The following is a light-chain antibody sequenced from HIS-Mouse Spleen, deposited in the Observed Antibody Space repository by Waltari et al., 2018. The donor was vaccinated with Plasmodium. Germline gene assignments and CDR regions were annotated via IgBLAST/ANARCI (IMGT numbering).Light chain of an antibody. CDR2: EDS. J-gene: IGLJ3*02. V-gene: IGLV3-10*01. Sequence: SYELTQPPSVSVSPGQTARIPCSGDALPKKYAYWYQQKSGQAPVLVIYEDSKRPSGIAERFSCSSSGTMATLTISGAQVEDEADYYCYSTDSSGNHRVFGGGTKLTVL. CDR3: YSTDSSGNHRV. CDR1: ALPKKY.